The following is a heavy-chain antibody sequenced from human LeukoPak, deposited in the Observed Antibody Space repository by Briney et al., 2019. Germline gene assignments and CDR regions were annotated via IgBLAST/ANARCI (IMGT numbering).Heavy chain of an antibody. D-gene: IGHD3-3*01. V-gene: IGHV3-23*01. Sequence: GGSLRLSCAASGFTFSSYAMSWVRQAPGKGLEWVSAISGSGGSTYYADSVKGRFTISRDNSKDTLYLQMNSLRAEDTAVYYCAKDRPYTTITIFGVVISRSFDYWGQGTLVTVSS. J-gene: IGHJ4*02. CDR2: ISGSGGST. CDR1: GFTFSSYA. CDR3: AKDRPYTTITIFGVVISRSFDY.